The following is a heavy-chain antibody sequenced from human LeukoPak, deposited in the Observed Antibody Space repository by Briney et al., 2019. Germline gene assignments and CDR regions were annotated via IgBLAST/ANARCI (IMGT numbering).Heavy chain of an antibody. CDR3: ARGRITMIRGIIISGYLDY. V-gene: IGHV4-34*01. Sequence: SETLSLTCAVYGGSFSGYYWSWIRQPPGKGLEWIGEINHSGSTNYNPSLKSRVTISVDTSKNQFSLKLTSVTAADTAVYYCARGRITMIRGIIISGYLDYWGQGALVTVSS. CDR2: INHSGST. D-gene: IGHD3-10*01. CDR1: GGSFSGYY. J-gene: IGHJ4*02.